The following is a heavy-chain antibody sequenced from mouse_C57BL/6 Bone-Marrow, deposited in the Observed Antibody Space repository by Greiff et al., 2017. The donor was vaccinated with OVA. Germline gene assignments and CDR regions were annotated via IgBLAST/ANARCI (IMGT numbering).Heavy chain of an antibody. Sequence: VKQRPGQGLEWIGRIHPSDSDTNYNQKFKGKATLTVDKSSSTAYMQLSSLTSEDSAVYYCAILLLRAYWGQGTLVTVSA. CDR2: IHPSDSDT. D-gene: IGHD1-1*01. V-gene: IGHV1-74*01. CDR3: AILLLRAY. J-gene: IGHJ3*01.